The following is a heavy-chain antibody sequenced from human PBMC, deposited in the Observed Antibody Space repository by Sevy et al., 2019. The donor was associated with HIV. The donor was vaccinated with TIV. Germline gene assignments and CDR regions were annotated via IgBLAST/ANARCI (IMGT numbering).Heavy chain of an antibody. D-gene: IGHD6-6*01. CDR1: GGSISSSSYY. CDR2: IYYSGST. Sequence: SETLSLTCTVSGGSISSSSYYWGWIRQPPGKGLEWIGSIYYSGSTYYNPSLKSRVTISVDTSKNQFSLKLSSVTAADTAVYYCARHLKGTVYSSSRGGAFDIWGQGTMVTVSS. J-gene: IGHJ3*02. CDR3: ARHLKGTVYSSSRGGAFDI. V-gene: IGHV4-39*01.